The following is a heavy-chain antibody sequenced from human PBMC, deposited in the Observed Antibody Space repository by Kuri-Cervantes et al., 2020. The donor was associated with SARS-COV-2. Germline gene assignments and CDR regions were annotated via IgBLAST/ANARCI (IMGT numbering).Heavy chain of an antibody. CDR3: ARRGTYYYDSSGYPNYYYYMDV. V-gene: IGHV3-23*01. Sequence: GESLKISCAASGFTFSSYAMSWVRQAPGKGLEWVSAISGSGGSTYYADSVKGRFTISRDNSRNTLYLQMNSLRAEDTAVYYCARRGTYYYDSSGYPNYYYYMDVWGKGTTVTVSS. D-gene: IGHD3-22*01. CDR2: ISGSGGST. J-gene: IGHJ6*03. CDR1: GFTFSSYA.